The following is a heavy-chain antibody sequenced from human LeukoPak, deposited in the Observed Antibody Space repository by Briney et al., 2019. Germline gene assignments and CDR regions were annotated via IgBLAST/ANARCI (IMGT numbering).Heavy chain of an antibody. CDR3: ARGPPLRYFDWLPGGFDP. V-gene: IGHV4-39*07. D-gene: IGHD3-9*01. J-gene: IGHJ5*02. CDR1: GGSISSSSYY. Sequence: SETLSLTCTVSGGSISSSSYYWGWIRQPPGKGLEWIGSIYYSGSTYYNPSLKSRVTISVDTSKNQFSLKLSSVTAADTAVYYCARGPPLRYFDWLPGGFDPWGQGTLVTVSS. CDR2: IYYSGST.